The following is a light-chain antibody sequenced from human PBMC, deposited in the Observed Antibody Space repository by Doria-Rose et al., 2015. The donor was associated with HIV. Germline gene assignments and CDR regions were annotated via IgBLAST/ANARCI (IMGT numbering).Light chain of an antibody. CDR3: QQYHNYPWT. V-gene: IGKV1-5*03. CDR2: EAP. CDR1: QSISSW. J-gene: IGKJ1*01. Sequence: TQSPSTLSASVGDRVTITCRASQSISSWLAWYQQKPGKAPKLLIYEAPTLQSGVPSRFSGIGSGTEFTLTISSLQPDDFATYYCQQYHNYPWTFGQGTKVEIK.